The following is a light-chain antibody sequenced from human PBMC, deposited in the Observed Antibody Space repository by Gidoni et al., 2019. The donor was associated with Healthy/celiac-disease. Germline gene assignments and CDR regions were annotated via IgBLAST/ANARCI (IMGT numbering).Light chain of an antibody. Sequence: DIVSTQSPGTLSLSPGERAPLSCRASQSVSSSYLAWYQQKPGQAPMLIIDGTSSGATGFPGRFSSSGAGTDFTLTSSRLEAEDFAVYYCQQYGRSPKTFGQGTKVEIK. J-gene: IGKJ1*01. CDR3: QQYGRSPKT. CDR1: QSVSSSY. V-gene: IGKV3-20*01. CDR2: GTS.